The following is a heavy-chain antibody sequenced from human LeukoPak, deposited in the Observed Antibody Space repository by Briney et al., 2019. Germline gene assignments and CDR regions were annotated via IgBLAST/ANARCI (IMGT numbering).Heavy chain of an antibody. Sequence: GGSLRLSCAASGFTFSSYAMSWVRQAPGKGLEWVSGITASGHTTFYADSVKGRLTISRDNSKNTLNLQMNSLKAEDTAMYYCARVIRSSGWYVDYWGQGTLVTVSS. CDR2: ITASGHTT. CDR1: GFTFSSYA. V-gene: IGHV3-23*01. D-gene: IGHD6-19*01. CDR3: ARVIRSSGWYVDY. J-gene: IGHJ4*02.